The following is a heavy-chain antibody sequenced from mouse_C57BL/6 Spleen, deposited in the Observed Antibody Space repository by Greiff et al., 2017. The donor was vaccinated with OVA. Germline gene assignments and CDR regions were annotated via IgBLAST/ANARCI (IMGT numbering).Heavy chain of an antibody. CDR3: ARTGGTVIDY. CDR1: GYTFTSYW. J-gene: IGHJ2*01. V-gene: IGHV1-59*01. D-gene: IGHD1-1*01. CDR2: IDPSDSYT. Sequence: VQLQQPGAELVRPGTSVKLSCKASGYTFTSYWMHWVKQRPGQGLEWIGVIDPSDSYTNYNQKFKGKATLTVDTSSSTAYMQLSSLTSEDSAVYYCARTGGTVIDYWGQGTTLTVSS.